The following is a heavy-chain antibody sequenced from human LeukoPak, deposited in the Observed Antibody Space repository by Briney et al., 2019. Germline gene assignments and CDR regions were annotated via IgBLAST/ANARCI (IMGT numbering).Heavy chain of an antibody. CDR3: ARDLDGAPYGGYGMDV. J-gene: IGHJ6*02. CDR2: IYYSGST. V-gene: IGHV4-61*01. D-gene: IGHD4-23*01. Sequence: SETLSLTCTVSGGSISSSSYYWSWIRQPPGKGLEWIGYIYYSGSTNYDPSLKSRVTISVDTSKNQFSLKLSSVTAADTAVYYCARDLDGAPYGGYGMDVWGQGTTVTVSS. CDR1: GGSISSSSYY.